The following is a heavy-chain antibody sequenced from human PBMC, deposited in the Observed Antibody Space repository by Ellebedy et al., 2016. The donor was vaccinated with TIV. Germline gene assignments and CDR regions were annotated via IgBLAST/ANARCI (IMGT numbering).Heavy chain of an antibody. Sequence: ASVKVSCKASGGTFNNYAISWVRQAPGQGLEWMGGITPIFETADYAQKFQGRVTITADEPTRTAYMELSSLRSDDTAVYYCARDSILRYSDWRRANSYYGMDVWGQGTTVIVSS. D-gene: IGHD3-9*01. V-gene: IGHV1-69*13. CDR2: ITPIFETA. CDR1: GGTFNNYA. CDR3: ARDSILRYSDWRRANSYYGMDV. J-gene: IGHJ6*02.